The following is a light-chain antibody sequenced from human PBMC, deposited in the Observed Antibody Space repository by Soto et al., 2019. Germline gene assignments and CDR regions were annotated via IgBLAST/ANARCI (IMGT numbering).Light chain of an antibody. CDR3: QQRSIWPWT. Sequence: EIVLTQSPATLSLSPGERATLSCWASQSVSNYFVWYQQKPGQAPRLLIYDASKRATGIPARFSGSASGTDFTLTISSLEPEDFAVYYCQQRSIWPWTFGQGTKVQIK. CDR2: DAS. V-gene: IGKV3-11*01. CDR1: QSVSNY. J-gene: IGKJ1*01.